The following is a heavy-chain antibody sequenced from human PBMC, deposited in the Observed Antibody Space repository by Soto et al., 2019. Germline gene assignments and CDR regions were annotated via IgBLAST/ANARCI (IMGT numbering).Heavy chain of an antibody. V-gene: IGHV1-18*01. D-gene: IGHD2-21*02. CDR1: GYTFTRYS. CDR3: AREGGYCGGYCYLVPYYYGMYV. J-gene: IGHJ6*02. CDR2: ISAYNGDT. Sequence: ASVKVSCKTSGYTFTRYSISWVRQAPGQGLEWMGWISAYNGDTSYAQNLQGRVTMTTDASTSTAYMELRSLRSDDTAVYYCAREGGYCGGYCYLVPYYYGMYVWGQGTTVPVAS.